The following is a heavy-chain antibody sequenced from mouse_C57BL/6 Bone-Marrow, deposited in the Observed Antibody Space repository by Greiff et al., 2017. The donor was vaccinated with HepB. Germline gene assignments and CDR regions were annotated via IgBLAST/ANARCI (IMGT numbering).Heavy chain of an antibody. V-gene: IGHV5-12*01. CDR2: ISNGGGST. CDR3: ARRGYSKRAMDY. D-gene: IGHD2-5*01. Sequence: EVQVVESGGGLVQPGGSLKLSCAASGFTFSDYYMYWVRQTPEKRLEWVAYISNGGGSTYYPDTLKGRFTISRYNTKNTLYLQMSRLKSEDTAMYYCARRGYSKRAMDYWGQGTSVTVSS. CDR1: GFTFSDYY. J-gene: IGHJ4*01.